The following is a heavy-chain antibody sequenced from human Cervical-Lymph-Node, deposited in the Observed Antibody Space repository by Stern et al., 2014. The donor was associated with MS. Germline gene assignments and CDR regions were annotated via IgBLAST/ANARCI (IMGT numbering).Heavy chain of an antibody. J-gene: IGHJ6*02. CDR3: AKPLYHSYGMDV. V-gene: IGHV3-9*01. CDR2: ISWNSGKI. Sequence: EVQLVESGGGLVQPGRSLRLSCEASGFTLDDYAMHWVRPGPGKGLEWVSGISWNSGKIGYADSVKGRFTISRDNAKNSLYLQMNSLRAEDTALYYCAKPLYHSYGMDVWGQGTTVTVSS. D-gene: IGHD3-16*01. CDR1: GFTLDDYA.